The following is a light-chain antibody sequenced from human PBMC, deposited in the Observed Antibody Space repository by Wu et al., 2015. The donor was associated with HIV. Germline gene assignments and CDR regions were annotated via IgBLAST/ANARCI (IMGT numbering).Light chain of an antibody. CDR1: QSFSSSY. Sequence: EIVLTQSPGTLSLSQGEGATLSCRASQSFSSSYLAWYQQKPGQAPRLLIYDTSNRATGISDRFSGSGSGTDFTLTISRLEPEDFAVYYCQQYGSSSITFGQETRLEIK. CDR3: QQYGSSSIT. V-gene: IGKV3-20*01. J-gene: IGKJ5*01. CDR2: DTS.